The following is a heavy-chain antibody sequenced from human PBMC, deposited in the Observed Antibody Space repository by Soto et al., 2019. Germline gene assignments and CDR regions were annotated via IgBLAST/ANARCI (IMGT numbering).Heavy chain of an antibody. J-gene: IGHJ5*02. D-gene: IGHD6-19*01. CDR3: ARGRIAVAGTLWFDP. V-gene: IGHV4-59*01. CDR1: GGYISSYY. CDR2: IYYSGST. Sequence: QVQLQESGPGLVKHSETLSLTCTVSGGYISSYYWSWIRQPPGKGLEWIGYIYYSGSTNYNPSLKSRVTRSVDTSKNQCSLKLSSVTAADTAVYYCARGRIAVAGTLWFDPWGQGTLVTVSS.